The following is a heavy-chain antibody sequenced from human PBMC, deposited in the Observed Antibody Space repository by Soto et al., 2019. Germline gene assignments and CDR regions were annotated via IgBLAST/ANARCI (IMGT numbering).Heavy chain of an antibody. Sequence: GGSPRLSCAASGFTFSSYAMSWVRQAPGKGLEWVSAISGSGGSTYYADSVKGRFTISRDNSKNTLYLQMNSLRAEDTAVYYCAKDRSRVLELERRGGLDYWGQGTLVTVSS. CDR3: AKDRSRVLELERRGGLDY. V-gene: IGHV3-23*01. J-gene: IGHJ4*02. CDR2: ISGSGGST. CDR1: GFTFSSYA. D-gene: IGHD1-1*01.